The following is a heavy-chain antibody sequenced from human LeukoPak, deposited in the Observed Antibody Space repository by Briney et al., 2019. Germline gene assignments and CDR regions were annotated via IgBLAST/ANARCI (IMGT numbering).Heavy chain of an antibody. V-gene: IGHV3-21*01. CDR2: ISSSSSYI. D-gene: IGHD3-22*01. CDR3: ARDVRTYYYDSSGYYFDY. J-gene: IGHJ4*02. Sequence: GGSLRLSCAASGFTFSSYSMNWVRQAPGKGLEWVSPISSSSSYIYYADSVKGRFTISRDNAKNSLYLQMNSLRAEDTAVYYCARDVRTYYYDSSGYYFDYWGQGTLVTVSS. CDR1: GFTFSSYS.